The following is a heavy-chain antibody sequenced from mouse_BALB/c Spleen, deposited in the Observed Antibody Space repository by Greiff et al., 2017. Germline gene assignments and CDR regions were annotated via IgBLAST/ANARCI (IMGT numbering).Heavy chain of an antibody. Sequence: VQLQESGAELVRPGTSVKVSCKASGYAFTNYLIEWVKQRPGQGLEWIGVINPGSGGTNYNEKFKGKATLTADKSSSTAYMQLSSLTSDDSAVYFCARSGLAFFDYWGQGTTLTVSS. J-gene: IGHJ2*01. CDR3: ARSGLAFFDY. D-gene: IGHD3-1*01. CDR1: GYAFTNYL. V-gene: IGHV1-54*01. CDR2: INPGSGGT.